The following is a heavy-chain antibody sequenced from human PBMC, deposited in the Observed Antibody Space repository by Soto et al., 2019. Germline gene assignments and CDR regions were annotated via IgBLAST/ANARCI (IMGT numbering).Heavy chain of an antibody. CDR3: AREKQRGPAYYDFWSGYPDPLYGMDV. CDR2: IYYSGST. D-gene: IGHD3-3*01. CDR1: GGSISSSSYY. V-gene: IGHV4-39*07. Sequence: PSETLSLTCTVSGGSISSSSYYWGWIRQPPGKGLEWIGSIYYSGSTNYNPSLKSRVTISVDTSKNQFSLKLSSVTAADTAVYYCAREKQRGPAYYDFWSGYPDPLYGMDVWGQGTTVTVSS. J-gene: IGHJ6*02.